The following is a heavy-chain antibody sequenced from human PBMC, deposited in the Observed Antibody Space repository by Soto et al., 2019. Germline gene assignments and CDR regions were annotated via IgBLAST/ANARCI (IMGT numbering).Heavy chain of an antibody. CDR1: GFSLTTSGVG. CDR2: IYWNDDK. Sequence: QITLKESGPTLVKPTQTLTLTCTFSGFSLTTSGVGVGWIRQPPGKALEWLALIYWNDDKRYRPSLKSRLTITKATSKHKVVLTMTNMAPVDTATYYCAHRQGQGQWLVRRQVDWFAPWGQGTLVTVSS. CDR3: AHRQGQGQWLVRRQVDWFAP. V-gene: IGHV2-5*01. J-gene: IGHJ5*02. D-gene: IGHD6-19*01.